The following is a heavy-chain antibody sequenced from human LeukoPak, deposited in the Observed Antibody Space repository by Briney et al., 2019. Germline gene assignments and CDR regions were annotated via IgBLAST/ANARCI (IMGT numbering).Heavy chain of an antibody. CDR2: IRSKAYGGTT. CDR3: TRDRDGDLYFDY. Sequence: PGRSLRLSCTASGFTFGDYAMSWVRQAPGKGLEWVGFIRSKAYGGTTEYAASVKGSFTISRDDSKSIAYLQMNSLKTEDTAVYYCTRDRDGDLYFDYWGQGTLVTVSS. V-gene: IGHV3-49*04. J-gene: IGHJ4*02. CDR1: GFTFGDYA. D-gene: IGHD4-17*01.